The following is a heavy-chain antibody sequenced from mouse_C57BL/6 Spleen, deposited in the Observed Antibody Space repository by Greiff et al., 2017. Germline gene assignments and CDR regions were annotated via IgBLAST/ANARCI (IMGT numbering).Heavy chain of an antibody. Sequence: QVQLQQSGAELVKPGASVKLSCKASGYTFTSYWMHWVKQRPGRGLEWIGRIDPNSGGTKYNEKFKSKATLTVDKPSSTAYMQLSSLTSEDSAVYYCARPAVVADYYAMDYWGQGTSVTVSS. J-gene: IGHJ4*01. CDR3: ARPAVVADYYAMDY. CDR1: GYTFTSYW. D-gene: IGHD1-1*01. V-gene: IGHV1-72*01. CDR2: IDPNSGGT.